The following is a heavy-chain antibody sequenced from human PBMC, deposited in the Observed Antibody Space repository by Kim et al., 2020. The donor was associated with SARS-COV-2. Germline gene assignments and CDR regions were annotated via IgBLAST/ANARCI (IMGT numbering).Heavy chain of an antibody. CDR3: AKVGYGPRDY. CDR2: IYSGGSST. V-gene: IGHV3-23*03. Sequence: GGSLRLSCAASGFTFSSYAMSWVRQAPGKGLEWVSVIYSGGSSTYYADSVKGRFTISRDNSKNTLYLQMNSLRAEDTAVYYCAKVGYGPRDYWGQGTLVTVSS. D-gene: IGHD6-13*01. CDR1: GFTFSSYA. J-gene: IGHJ4*02.